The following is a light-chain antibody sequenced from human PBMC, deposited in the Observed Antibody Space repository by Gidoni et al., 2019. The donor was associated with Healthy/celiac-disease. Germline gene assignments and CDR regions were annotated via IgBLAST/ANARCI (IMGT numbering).Light chain of an antibody. CDR3: QQYGSSLWT. CDR2: GAF. J-gene: IGKJ1*01. Sequence: GTLSLSPGERATRSCRASQSVSSSYLAWYQQQPGQAPRLLISGAFSRATGIPDRFSGSVSGTDFTLTISRLEPEDFAVHYCQQYGSSLWTFXQXTKVEIK. CDR1: QSVSSSY. V-gene: IGKV3-20*01.